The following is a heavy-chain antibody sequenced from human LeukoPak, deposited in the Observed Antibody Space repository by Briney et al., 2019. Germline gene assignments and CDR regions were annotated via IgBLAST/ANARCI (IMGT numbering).Heavy chain of an antibody. CDR3: ASGYDGSGYELDY. Sequence: SVKVSCKASGGTFSSYAISWVRQAPGQGLEWMGGIIPIFGTANYAQKFQGRVTITTDESTSTAYMELSSLRSEDTAVYYCASGYDGSGYELDYWGQGTLVTVSS. V-gene: IGHV1-69*05. CDR1: GGTFSSYA. J-gene: IGHJ4*02. D-gene: IGHD3-22*01. CDR2: IIPIFGTA.